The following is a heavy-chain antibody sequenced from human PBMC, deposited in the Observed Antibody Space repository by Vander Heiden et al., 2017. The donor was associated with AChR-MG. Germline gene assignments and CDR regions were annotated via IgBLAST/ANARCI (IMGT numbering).Heavy chain of an antibody. Sequence: QVQLVESGGGVVQPGRSLRLSWAASGSTFSSDSLHWVRQAPGKGLEWVAVISYDGSNKYYADSVKGRFTISRDNSKNTLYLQMNSLRAEDTAVYYCARGKQLLWFGELLNNWFDPWGQGTLVTVSS. CDR1: GSTFSSDS. CDR2: ISYDGSNK. D-gene: IGHD3-10*01. V-gene: IGHV3-30-3*01. CDR3: ARGKQLLWFGELLNNWFDP. J-gene: IGHJ5*02.